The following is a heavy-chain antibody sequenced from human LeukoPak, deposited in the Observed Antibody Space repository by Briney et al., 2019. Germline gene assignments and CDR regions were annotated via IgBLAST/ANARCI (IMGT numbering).Heavy chain of an antibody. CDR1: GGSISSGGYY. J-gene: IGHJ4*02. Sequence: ASQTLSLTCTVSGGSISSGGYYWSWIRQPPGKGLEWIGYIYHSGSTNYNPSLKSRVTISVDKSKNQFSLKLSSVTAADTAVYYCAIRDPDVRRGGFDYWGQGTLVTVSS. CDR3: AIRDPDVRRGGFDY. CDR2: IYHSGST. V-gene: IGHV4-30-2*01. D-gene: IGHD2-15*01.